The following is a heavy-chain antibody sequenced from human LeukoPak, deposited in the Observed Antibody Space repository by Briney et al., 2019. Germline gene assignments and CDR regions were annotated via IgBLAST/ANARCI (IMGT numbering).Heavy chain of an antibody. CDR3: AREVFSYYYDSSASPDDY. CDR2: IYYSGGT. D-gene: IGHD3-22*01. Sequence: PSETLSLTCTVSGGSISSSSYYWGWIRQPPGKGLEWIGSIYYSGGTYYNPSLKSRVTISVDTSKNQFSLKLSSVTAADTAVYYCAREVFSYYYDSSASPDDYWGQGTLVTVSS. CDR1: GGSISSSSYY. J-gene: IGHJ4*02. V-gene: IGHV4-39*07.